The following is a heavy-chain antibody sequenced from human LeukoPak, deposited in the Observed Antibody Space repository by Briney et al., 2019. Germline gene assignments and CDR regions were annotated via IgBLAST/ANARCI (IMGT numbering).Heavy chain of an antibody. CDR3: ASKVDIVATTYYYYGMDV. CDR2: IIPILGIA. D-gene: IGHD5-12*01. J-gene: IGHJ6*02. CDR1: GYTFTSYG. V-gene: IGHV1-69*04. Sequence: ASVKVSCKASGYTFTSYGISWVRQAPGQGLEWMGRIIPILGIANYAQKFQGRVTITADKSTSTAYMELSSLRSEDTAVYYCASKVDIVATTYYYYGMDVWGQGTTVTVSS.